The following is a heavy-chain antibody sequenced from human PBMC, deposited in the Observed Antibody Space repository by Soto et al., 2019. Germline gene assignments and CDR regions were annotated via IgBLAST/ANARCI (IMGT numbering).Heavy chain of an antibody. CDR2: IGGSGGDT. V-gene: IGHV3-23*01. CDR1: GFTSSIYA. Sequence: EAQLLESGGGLVHPGGSLRLSCAASGFTSSIYAMSWVRQAPGKGLEWVSTIGGSGGDTTYADFVRGRFTVSRDNSRNTLYLQMNSLRAEDTAIYYCAKDAPGSGWLSDYWGRGTLVTVSS. J-gene: IGHJ4*02. D-gene: IGHD3-22*01. CDR3: AKDAPGSGWLSDY.